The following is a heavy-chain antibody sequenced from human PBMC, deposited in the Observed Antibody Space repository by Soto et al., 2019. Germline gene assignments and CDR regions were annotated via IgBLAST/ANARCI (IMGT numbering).Heavy chain of an antibody. CDR2: VYITGST. CDR3: ARGGRDGFDI. J-gene: IGHJ3*02. V-gene: IGHV4-4*07. CDR1: GGSISTFY. Sequence: QVQLQESGPGLVKPSETLSLTCSVSGGSISTFYWNWIRQSAEKGLEWIGRVYITGSTNYHPSLKSRVTMSVDTSKNQFSLKMSSVTAADTVVYYCARGGRDGFDIWGQGTRVTVSS.